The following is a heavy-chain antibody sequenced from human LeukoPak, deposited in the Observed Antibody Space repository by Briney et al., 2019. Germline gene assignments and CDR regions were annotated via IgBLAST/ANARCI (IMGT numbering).Heavy chain of an antibody. CDR3: IRGGIQVSGIDAFDI. D-gene: IGHD5/OR15-5a*01. Sequence: GGSLRLSCAASGFTFSSYDMHWVRQAPGRGLEWVSAIGIAGDTYYPDSVKGRFTISRENAKNSMYLQMNCLKGGDTAVYYCIRGGIQVSGIDAFDIWGQGTMVTVSS. J-gene: IGHJ3*02. CDR1: GFTFSSYD. CDR2: IGIAGDT. V-gene: IGHV3-13*01.